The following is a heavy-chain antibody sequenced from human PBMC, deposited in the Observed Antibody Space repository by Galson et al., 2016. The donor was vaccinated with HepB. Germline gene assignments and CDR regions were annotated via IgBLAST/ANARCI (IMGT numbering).Heavy chain of an antibody. Sequence: SGAEVKKPGESLKISCKGSGYTFTNYWIGWVRQMPGKGLEWMGISYPGDSDTRYSPSLQGQVTISADKSISTAYLQWSSLRASDTAMYYCARSQQIVVMSASDAFDIWGQGTLVTVAS. CDR2: SYPGDSDT. CDR3: ARSQQIVVMSASDAFDI. V-gene: IGHV5-51*01. D-gene: IGHD2-21*01. CDR1: GYTFTNYW. J-gene: IGHJ3*02.